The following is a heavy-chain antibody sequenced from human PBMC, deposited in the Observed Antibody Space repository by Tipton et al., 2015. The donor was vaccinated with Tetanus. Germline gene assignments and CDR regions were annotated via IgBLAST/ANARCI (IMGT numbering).Heavy chain of an antibody. CDR2: IYYSGST. CDR3: ARGGRYDYGVQGWFDP. V-gene: IGHV4-59*01. J-gene: IGHJ5*02. Sequence: PGLVKPSETLSLTCTVSGGSISSYYWSRIRQPPGKGLEWIGYIYYSGSTNYNPSLKSRVTISVDTSKNQFSLKLSSVAAADTAVYYCARGGRYDYGVQGWFDPWGQGTLVTVSS. CDR1: GGSISSYY. D-gene: IGHD4-17*01.